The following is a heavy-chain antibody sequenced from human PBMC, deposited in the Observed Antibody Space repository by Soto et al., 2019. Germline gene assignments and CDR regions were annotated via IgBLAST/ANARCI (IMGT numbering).Heavy chain of an antibody. D-gene: IGHD6-19*01. J-gene: IGHJ4*02. CDR3: AKDSGLVLSFYSDY. V-gene: IGHV3-9*01. CDR1: GFTFDGYA. CDR2: ISWNSGSI. Sequence: EVQLVESGGGLVQPGRSLRLSCAASGFTFDGYAMSWVRQAPGKGLEWVSGISWNSGSIGYADSVKGRFTISRDNANNSPYLLMNSLRAEDTALYYCAKDSGLVLSFYSDYWGQGTLVTVSS.